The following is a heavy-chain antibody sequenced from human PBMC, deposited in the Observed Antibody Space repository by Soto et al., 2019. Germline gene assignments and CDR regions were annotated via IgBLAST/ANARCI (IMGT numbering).Heavy chain of an antibody. CDR1: GSTFTSYA. CDR2: INAGNGNT. V-gene: IGHV1-3*01. J-gene: IGHJ6*02. CDR3: ARDLDDFWSGYSFWDGIDV. D-gene: IGHD3-3*01. Sequence: DAVKGSCKASGSTFTSYAMHWVRQAPGQRLEWMGWINAGNGNTKYSQTFKGRVTITRDTSASTAYMELSSLRSEETAVYYCARDLDDFWSGYSFWDGIDVRGQGPTVPVS.